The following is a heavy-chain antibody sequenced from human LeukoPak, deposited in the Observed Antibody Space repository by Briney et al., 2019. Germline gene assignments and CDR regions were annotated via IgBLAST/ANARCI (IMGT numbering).Heavy chain of an antibody. V-gene: IGHV5-51*03. J-gene: IGHJ3*02. CDR2: IYPGDSDT. CDR1: GYSFTSYW. D-gene: IGHD3-9*01. Sequence: GESLKISCKGSGYSFTSYWIGWVRQMLGKGLEWMGIIYPGDSDTRYSPSFQGQVTISADKSISTAYLQWSSLKASDTAMYYCARPKRRYFDCLSDHDAFDIWGQGTMVTVSS. CDR3: ARPKRRYFDCLSDHDAFDI.